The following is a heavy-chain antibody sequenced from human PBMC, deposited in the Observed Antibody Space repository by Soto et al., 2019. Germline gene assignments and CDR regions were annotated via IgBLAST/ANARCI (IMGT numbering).Heavy chain of an antibody. J-gene: IGHJ4*02. V-gene: IGHV4-39*01. Sequence: QLQLQESGPGLVKPSETLSLTCTVSGGSISSSSYYWGWIRQPPGKGLEWIGRIYYSGSTYYNPSHKRRVTISVDPSKNQFSLKLSSVTAADTAVYYCATLWGQDWGQGTLVTVSS. CDR3: ATLWGQD. D-gene: IGHD3-10*01. CDR2: IYYSGST. CDR1: GGSISSSSYY.